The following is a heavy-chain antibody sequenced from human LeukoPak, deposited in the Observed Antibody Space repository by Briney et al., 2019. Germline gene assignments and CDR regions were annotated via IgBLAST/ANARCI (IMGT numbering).Heavy chain of an antibody. Sequence: GASVKVSCKASGYTFTSYGISWVRQAPGQGLEWMGWISAYNGNTNYAQKLQGRVTMTTDTSTSTAYMELRSLRSDDTAVYYCARGRRHIVVVTSGGGDAFDIWGQGTMVTVSS. CDR3: ARGRRHIVVVTSGGGDAFDI. J-gene: IGHJ3*02. V-gene: IGHV1-18*01. D-gene: IGHD2-21*02. CDR2: ISAYNGNT. CDR1: GYTFTSYG.